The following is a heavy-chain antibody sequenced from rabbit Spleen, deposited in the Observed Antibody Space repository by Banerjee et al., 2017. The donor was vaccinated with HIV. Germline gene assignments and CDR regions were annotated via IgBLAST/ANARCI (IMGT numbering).Heavy chain of an antibody. CDR3: ARDRGSGWGDAIDP. CDR2: IYSGIDGVT. D-gene: IGHD4-1*01. J-gene: IGHJ2*01. Sequence: QSLEESGGDLVKPGASLTLTCTASGFSFSNKAVMCWVRQAPGKGLEWIACIYSGIDGVTHYASWAKGRFTISKTSSTTVTLQMTRLTAADTATYFCARDRGSGWGDAIDPWGPGTLVTVS. CDR1: GFSFSNKAV. V-gene: IGHV1S40*01.